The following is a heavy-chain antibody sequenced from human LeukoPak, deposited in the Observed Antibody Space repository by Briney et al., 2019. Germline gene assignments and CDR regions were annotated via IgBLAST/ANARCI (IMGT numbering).Heavy chain of an antibody. CDR2: MNPNRGNT. Sequence: ASVKVSCKASGYTFTSYEINGVRQAAGRGRAWVGWMNPNRGNTGYAQKFQGRVTMTRNTSITTAYMELSSLRSEDTAVYYCARGWEYSSSWYYYYYYSMDVWGKGATVT. CDR1: GYTFTSYE. CDR3: ARGWEYSSSWYYYYYYSMDV. J-gene: IGHJ6*03. V-gene: IGHV1-8*01. D-gene: IGHD6-13*01.